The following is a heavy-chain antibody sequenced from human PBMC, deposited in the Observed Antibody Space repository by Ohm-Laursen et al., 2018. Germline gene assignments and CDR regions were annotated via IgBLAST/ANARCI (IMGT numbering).Heavy chain of an antibody. CDR3: ARERRDGYNSPFDY. V-gene: IGHV3-53*01. CDR1: GLTVSSNY. J-gene: IGHJ4*02. CDR2: IYSCGST. D-gene: IGHD5-24*01. Sequence: SLRLSCAASGLTVSSNYMSWVRQAPGKGLEWVSVIYSCGSTYYADSVKGRFTISRDNSKNSLYLQMNSLRAEDTAVYYCARERRDGYNSPFDYWGQGTLVTVSS.